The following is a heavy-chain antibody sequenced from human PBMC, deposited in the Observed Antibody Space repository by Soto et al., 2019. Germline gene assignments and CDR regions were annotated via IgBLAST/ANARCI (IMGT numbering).Heavy chain of an antibody. CDR3: ATSGGGWYLY. CDR2: LNPNSGDT. D-gene: IGHD6-19*01. V-gene: IGHV1-8*01. CDR1: GYTFSSYD. Sequence: QVQLVQSGAEGKKPGASVKVSCKASGYTFSSYDINWVRQAPGQGLEWMGWLNPNSGDTGYAQKFQGRVTLTRTTSINTAYIELSSLTSDDTAVYYCATSGGGWYLYWGQGTLVTVSS. J-gene: IGHJ4*02.